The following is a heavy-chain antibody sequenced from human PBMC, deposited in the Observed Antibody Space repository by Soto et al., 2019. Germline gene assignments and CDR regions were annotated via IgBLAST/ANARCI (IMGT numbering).Heavy chain of an antibody. CDR1: GFIVSDTY. V-gene: IGHV3-66*01. D-gene: IGHD2-15*01. CDR2: ISNRGDT. CDR3: AREPRYCRGGSCSITVDAYDI. J-gene: IGHJ3*02. Sequence: EVQLVESGGGLVQPGGSLRLSCTASGFIVSDTYVNWVRQAPGKGLEWVSVISNRGDTHYADSVRGRFSLSRDISDNTLHLQMNNLGVEDTAVYYCAREPRYCRGGSCSITVDAYDIWGQATMVTVSS.